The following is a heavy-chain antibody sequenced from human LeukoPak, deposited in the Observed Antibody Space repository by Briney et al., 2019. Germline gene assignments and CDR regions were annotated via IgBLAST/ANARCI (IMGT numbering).Heavy chain of an antibody. Sequence: GGSLRLSCAASGFTFSSYAMSWVRQAPGKGLEWVSAISGSGGSTYYADSVKGRFTISRDNSKNTLYLQMNSLRAEDTAVYYCAKRPRVVPAAVKDWYFDLWGRGTLVTVSS. CDR3: AKRPRVVPAAVKDWYFDL. CDR2: ISGSGGST. J-gene: IGHJ2*01. CDR1: GFTFSSYA. D-gene: IGHD2-2*01. V-gene: IGHV3-23*01.